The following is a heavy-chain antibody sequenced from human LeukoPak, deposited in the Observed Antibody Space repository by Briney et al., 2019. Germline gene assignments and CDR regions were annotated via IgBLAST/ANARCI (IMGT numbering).Heavy chain of an antibody. CDR1: GYTFTSYG. J-gene: IGHJ5*02. CDR3: ARDLPTYYDFWRSQNWFDP. Sequence: ASVKVSCKASGYTFTSYGISWVRQAPGQGLEWMGWISTYNGNTNYAQKFQGRVTITADESTSTAYMELSSLRSEDTAVYYCARDLPTYYDFWRSQNWFDPWGQGTLVTVSS. D-gene: IGHD3-3*01. CDR2: ISTYNGNT. V-gene: IGHV1-18*01.